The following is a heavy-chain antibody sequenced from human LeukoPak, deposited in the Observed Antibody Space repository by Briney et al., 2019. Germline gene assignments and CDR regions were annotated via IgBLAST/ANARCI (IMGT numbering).Heavy chain of an antibody. CDR1: GGSFSGYY. J-gene: IGHJ4*02. CDR2: INHSGST. Sequence: PSETLSLTCAVYGGSFSGYYWSWIRQPPGKGLEWIGEINHSGSTNYNPSLKSRVTISVDTSKNQFSLKLSSVTAADTAVYYCARGIAYSSSWSPHFDYWGQGTLVTVSS. V-gene: IGHV4-34*01. CDR3: ARGIAYSSSWSPHFDY. D-gene: IGHD6-13*01.